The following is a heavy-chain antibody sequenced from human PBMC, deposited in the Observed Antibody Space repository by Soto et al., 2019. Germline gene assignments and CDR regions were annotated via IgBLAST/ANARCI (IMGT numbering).Heavy chain of an antibody. CDR2: IYYSGST. CDR3: ARGASSSWYRWFDP. J-gene: IGHJ5*02. V-gene: IGHV4-31*03. CDR1: GGSISSGGYY. Sequence: SETLSLTCTVSGGSISSGGYYWSWIRQHPGKGLEWIGYIYYSGSTYYNPSLKSRVTISVDTSKSQFSLKLSSVTAADTAVYYCARGASSSWYRWFDPWGQGTLVTVSS. D-gene: IGHD6-13*01.